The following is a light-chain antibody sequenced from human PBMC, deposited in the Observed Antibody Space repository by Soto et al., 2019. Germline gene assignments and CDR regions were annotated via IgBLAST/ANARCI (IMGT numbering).Light chain of an antibody. Sequence: RQSPAVLSLSPGERATLYCRASQSVTSYLAWHQQKPGQAPRLLIYGASTRATGIPARFSGSGSGTEFTLTISILQSEDFAVYDCQQYNNWPTITFGQGTRLEIK. CDR3: QQYNNWPTIT. V-gene: IGKV3-15*01. J-gene: IGKJ5*01. CDR1: QSVTSY. CDR2: GAS.